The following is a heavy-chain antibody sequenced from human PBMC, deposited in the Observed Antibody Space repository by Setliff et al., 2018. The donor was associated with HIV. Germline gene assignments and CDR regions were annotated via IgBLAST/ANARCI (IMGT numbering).Heavy chain of an antibody. CDR2: IKSKTYGEKT. V-gene: IGHV3-49*04. CDR3: TLLPGTY. J-gene: IGHJ4*02. CDR1: GFTFGDHA. Sequence: GGSLRLSCTTSGFTFGDHAMSWVRQAPGKGLEWIGLIKSKTYGEKTEYAASVKGRFTFSRDDSKSIAYLQMNSLKTEDSGMYYCTLLPGTYWGQGTLVTVSS.